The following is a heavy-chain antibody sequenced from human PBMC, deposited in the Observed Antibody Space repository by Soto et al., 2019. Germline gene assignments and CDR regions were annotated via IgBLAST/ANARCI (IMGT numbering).Heavy chain of an antibody. J-gene: IGHJ5*02. CDR2: INHTGST. D-gene: IGHD3-3*01. Sequence: QVQLQQWGAGLLKPSETLSLTCAVYGGSFSGYYWSWIRQPPGKGLEWLGEINHTGSTNYNPSLKSRVTISVDTSKNQFSLKLSSVTAADTAVYYCARGLAYYDFWSGLRGNWFDPWGQGTLVTGSS. V-gene: IGHV4-34*01. CDR3: ARGLAYYDFWSGLRGNWFDP. CDR1: GGSFSGYY.